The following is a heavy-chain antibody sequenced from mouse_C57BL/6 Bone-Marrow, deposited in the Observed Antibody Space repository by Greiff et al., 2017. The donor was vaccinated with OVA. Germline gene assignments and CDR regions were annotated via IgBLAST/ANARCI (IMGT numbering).Heavy chain of an antibody. CDR3: ARKDYYGSSLAEDFDV. D-gene: IGHD1-1*01. J-gene: IGHJ1*03. CDR1: GYTFTSYW. CDR2: IYPGSGST. Sequence: QVQLQQPGAELVKPGASVKMSCKASGYTFTSYWITWVKQRPGQGLEWIGAIYPGSGSTNYNEKFKSKATLTVDTSSSTAYMQLSSLTSEDSAVYYWARKDYYGSSLAEDFDVWGTGTTVTVSS. V-gene: IGHV1-55*01.